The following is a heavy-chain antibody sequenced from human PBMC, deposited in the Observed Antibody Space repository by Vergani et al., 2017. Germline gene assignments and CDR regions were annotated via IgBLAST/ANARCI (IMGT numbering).Heavy chain of an antibody. CDR3: ARVKTETNGHLYYYYYMDV. Sequence: QVQLQQCGGGLLKPSETLSLTCVVNGGSFTSYHWTWIRQSPGEGLEWVGDIDHTGRPDYNPSLKSRLTMSVDKSRNQFSLPLNSVTATDTAIYFCARVKTETNGHLYYYYYMDVWGQGTAVTVS. CDR2: IDHTGRP. V-gene: IGHV4-34*01. J-gene: IGHJ6*03. CDR1: GGSFTSYH. D-gene: IGHD2-8*01.